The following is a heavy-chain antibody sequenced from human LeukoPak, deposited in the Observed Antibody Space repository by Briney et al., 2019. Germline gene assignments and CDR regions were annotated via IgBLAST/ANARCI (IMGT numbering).Heavy chain of an antibody. Sequence: GASVKVSCKASGYTFTGYYMHWVRQAPGQGLEWMGWINPNSGGTNYAQKFQGRVTMTRDTSISTAYMELSRLRSDDTAVYYCARDKDTAMPGYDYWGQGTLVTVSS. V-gene: IGHV1-2*02. D-gene: IGHD5-18*01. J-gene: IGHJ4*02. CDR3: ARDKDTAMPGYDY. CDR1: GYTFTGYY. CDR2: INPNSGGT.